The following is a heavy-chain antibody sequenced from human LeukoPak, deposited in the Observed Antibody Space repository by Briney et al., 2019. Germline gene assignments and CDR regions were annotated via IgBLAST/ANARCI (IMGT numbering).Heavy chain of an antibody. Sequence: PGGSLRLSCAASGFSFSTHSMNWVRQAPGKGLEWISFINLDGTDIHYGESVKGRFTISRDNAKNSLYLQMHTLRAEDTAVYYCAGVGVGALPGDAFDIWSQGTLVTVSS. CDR2: INLDGTDI. CDR3: AGVGVGALPGDAFDI. D-gene: IGHD6-6*01. CDR1: GFSFSTHS. V-gene: IGHV3-21*05. J-gene: IGHJ3*02.